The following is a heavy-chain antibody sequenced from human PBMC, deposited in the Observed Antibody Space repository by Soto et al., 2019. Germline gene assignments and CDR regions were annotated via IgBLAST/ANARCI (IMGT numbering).Heavy chain of an antibody. CDR1: GFTFDDYA. CDR2: ISWNSGSI. CDR3: AKGGSSSYSYLAY. V-gene: IGHV3-9*01. D-gene: IGHD2-15*01. J-gene: IGHJ4*02. Sequence: EVQLVESGGGLVQPARSPRLSSAASGFTFDDYATHWVRQAPGKGLERVSGISWNSGSIGYADSVKGRFTISRDNDKIPPYLQINSPRAEDTALYWCAKGGSSSYSYLAYWGRGTLVTASS.